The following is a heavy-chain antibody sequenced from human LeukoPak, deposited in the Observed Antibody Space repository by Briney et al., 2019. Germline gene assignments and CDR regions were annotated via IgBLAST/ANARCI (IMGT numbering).Heavy chain of an antibody. J-gene: IGHJ4*02. CDR2: ISTDGSST. V-gene: IGHV3-74*01. CDR1: GFIFSSYW. D-gene: IGHD3-3*01. Sequence: GGSLRLSCAASGFIFSSYWMPWFRQGPGKGLVWVSRISTDGSSTSYADSVKGRFTISRDNAKNTLYLQMDSLRAEDSAVYYCARVRSGTWNGYEYWGQGTLITVSS. CDR3: ARVRSGTWNGYEY.